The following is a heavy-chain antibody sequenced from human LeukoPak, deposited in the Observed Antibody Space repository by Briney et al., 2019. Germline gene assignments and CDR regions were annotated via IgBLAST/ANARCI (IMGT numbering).Heavy chain of an antibody. V-gene: IGHV4-59*08. CDR3: ARRNILTEGEAFDI. D-gene: IGHD3-9*01. CDR2: IYNSGST. J-gene: IGHJ3*02. CDR1: GGSISSYY. Sequence: PSETLSLTCAVSGGSISSYYWTCMRQPPRKGLECIGYIYNSGSTNYNPSLRSRVNISVDASKNQFSLKLNSVTAADTAAYYCARRNILTEGEAFDIWGQGTLVTVSS.